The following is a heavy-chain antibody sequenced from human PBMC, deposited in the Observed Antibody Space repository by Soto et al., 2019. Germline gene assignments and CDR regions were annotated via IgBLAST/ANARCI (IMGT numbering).Heavy chain of an antibody. CDR2: MSFDGNHQ. Sequence: PGGSLRLSCVASGFTFSTYAMSWVRQAPGKGLEWVAVMSFDGNHQHYADSVKGRFTISRDNSKNTLSLEMNSLRRDDTAVYYCASCERFPRVGVDYYALDVWGQGTTVTVSS. CDR3: ASCERFPRVGVDYYALDV. CDR1: GFTFSTYA. V-gene: IGHV3-30*03. D-gene: IGHD3-3*01. J-gene: IGHJ6*02.